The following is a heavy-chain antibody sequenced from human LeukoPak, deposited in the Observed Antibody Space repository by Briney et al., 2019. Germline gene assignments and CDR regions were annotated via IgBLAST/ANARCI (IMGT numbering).Heavy chain of an antibody. V-gene: IGHV5-51*01. CDR1: GDSFTSHW. J-gene: IGHJ4*02. Sequence: GESLKISCKDSGDSFTSHWIGWVRQMPGKGLEWMGIIYPGDSYTRYSPSFEGQVTISADKSISTAYLQWSSLKASDTAMYYCASSKQWYFDYWGQGTLVTVSS. CDR2: IYPGDSYT. CDR3: ASSKQWYFDY. D-gene: IGHD6-19*01.